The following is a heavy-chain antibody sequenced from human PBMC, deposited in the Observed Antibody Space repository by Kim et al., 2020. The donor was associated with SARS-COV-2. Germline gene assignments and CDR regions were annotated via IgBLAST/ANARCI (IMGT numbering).Heavy chain of an antibody. CDR3: ARISRTFGVVIMAYYYGMDV. CDR2: IYSGGST. Sequence: GGSLRLSCAASGFTVSSNYMSCVRQAPGKGLEWVSVIYSGGSTYYADSVKGRFTISRDNSKNTLYLQMNSLRAEDTAVYYCARISRTFGVVIMAYYYGMDVWGQGTTVTVSS. D-gene: IGHD3-3*01. J-gene: IGHJ6*02. CDR1: GFTVSSNY. V-gene: IGHV3-53*01.